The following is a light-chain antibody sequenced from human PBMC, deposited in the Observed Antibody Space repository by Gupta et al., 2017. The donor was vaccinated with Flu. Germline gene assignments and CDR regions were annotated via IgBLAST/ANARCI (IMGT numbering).Light chain of an antibody. V-gene: IGLV2-11*03. CDR1: SVEGGDYYS. CDR2: EST. J-gene: IGLJ1*01. CDR3: GSDACSRG. Sequence: SIATSVTGTSVEGGDYYSCSWYQKPPGKARNVMNYESTKRPAGVADRFSGSKSGNTASLTIAGLQAEDEDYYYCGSDACSRGFGSGTKVTDL.